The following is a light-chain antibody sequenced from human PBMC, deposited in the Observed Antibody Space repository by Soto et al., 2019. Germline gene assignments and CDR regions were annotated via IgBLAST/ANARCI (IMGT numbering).Light chain of an antibody. J-gene: IGKJ4*01. CDR1: QTIDRW. V-gene: IGKV1-5*03. CDR3: QQYDGYPLT. Sequence: DIQMTQSPATLSAFVGDRITITCRASQTIDRWLVWYQQKPGKAPQVLLSKASTLESGAPSRFSGSGSGTAFTLTIISRQPIDLSTYYCQQYDGYPLTFGAGTKVEMK. CDR2: KAS.